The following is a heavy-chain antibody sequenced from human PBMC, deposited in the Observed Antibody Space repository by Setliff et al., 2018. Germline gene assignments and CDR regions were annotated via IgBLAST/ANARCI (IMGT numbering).Heavy chain of an antibody. CDR3: ARVTIAVAGYFDF. V-gene: IGHV1-18*01. J-gene: IGHJ4*02. CDR1: GGTFSSYA. CDR2: IGAYNGNT. D-gene: IGHD6-19*01. Sequence: ASVKVSCKASGGTFSSYAISWVRQAPGQGLEWMGWIGAYNGNTYNAHKFQGRVTMTSATSTSTAYMELRSLRSDDTAVYYCARVTIAVAGYFDFWGQGTLVTVSS.